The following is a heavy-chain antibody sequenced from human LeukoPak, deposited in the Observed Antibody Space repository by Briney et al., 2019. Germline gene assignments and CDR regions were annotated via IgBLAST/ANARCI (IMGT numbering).Heavy chain of an antibody. CDR2: IYDSGST. CDR3: ARHGYCSSTSCYRAWFDP. V-gene: IGHV4-59*01. CDR1: GGSNSSYY. D-gene: IGHD2-2*02. J-gene: IGHJ5*02. Sequence: SETLSLTCTVSGGSNSSYYWSWIRQPPGKGLEWIGYIYDSGSTNYNPSLKSRVTISVDTSKNQFSLKLRSVTAADTAVYYCARHGYCSSTSCYRAWFDPWGQGTLVTVSS.